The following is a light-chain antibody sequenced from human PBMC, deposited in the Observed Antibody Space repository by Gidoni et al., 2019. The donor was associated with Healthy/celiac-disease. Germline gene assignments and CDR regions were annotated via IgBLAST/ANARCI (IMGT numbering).Light chain of an antibody. V-gene: IGKV1-5*03. CDR3: QQNNSYWT. J-gene: IGKJ1*01. Sequence: DIQMTQSPSTLSASVGDRVTITCRASQSISSWLAWYQQKPGKAPKLLIYKASSLESGVPSRFRGSGSVTEFTLTISSLQPDDFATYYCQQNNSYWTFXXXTKVEIK. CDR1: QSISSW. CDR2: KAS.